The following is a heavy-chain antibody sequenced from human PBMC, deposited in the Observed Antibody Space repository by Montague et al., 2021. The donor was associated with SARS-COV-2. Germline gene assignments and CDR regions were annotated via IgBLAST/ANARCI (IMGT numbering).Heavy chain of an antibody. J-gene: IGHJ4*02. Sequence: SLRLSCAASGFTFKNYAMGWVRQAPGKGLEWVSAVSDTGDGTYYADSVKGRFTISRDNGRNSVHLQMNSLRAEDTALYYCAKDDGSGNYYNGLYENWGQGTRVTVSS. V-gene: IGHV3-23*01. CDR2: VSDTGDGT. CDR3: AKDDGSGNYYNGLYEN. CDR1: GFTFKNYA. D-gene: IGHD3-10*01.